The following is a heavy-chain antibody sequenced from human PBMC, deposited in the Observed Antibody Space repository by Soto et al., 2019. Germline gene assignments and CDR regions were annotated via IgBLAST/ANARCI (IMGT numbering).Heavy chain of an antibody. V-gene: IGHV3-13*01. D-gene: IGHD3-16*01. J-gene: IGHJ4*02. CDR1: GFTFSSYD. CDR3: TRGADGFDY. CDR2: IGTACDT. Sequence: EVQLVESGGDLVQPGGSLRLSCAASGFTFSSYDFHWVRQATGKGLEWVSGIGTACDTYYAGSVKGRFIMSRENAKNSLYLQMNSLRAGDTAVYYCTRGADGFDYWGQGTLVTVSS.